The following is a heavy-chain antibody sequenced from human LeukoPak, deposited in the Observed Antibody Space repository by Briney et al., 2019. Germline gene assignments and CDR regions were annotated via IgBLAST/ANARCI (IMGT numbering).Heavy chain of an antibody. J-gene: IGHJ6*03. D-gene: IGHD1-26*01. CDR2: IKQDGSEK. CDR3: ARDRMVGATAYYYYMDV. Sequence: PGGSLRLSCAASGFRFSTYPMHWVRQAPGKEVEWVANIKQDGSEKYYVDSVKGRFTISRDNAKNSLYLQMNSLRAEDTAVYYCARDRMVGATAYYYYMDVWGKGTTVTVSS. CDR1: GFRFSTYP. V-gene: IGHV3-7*01.